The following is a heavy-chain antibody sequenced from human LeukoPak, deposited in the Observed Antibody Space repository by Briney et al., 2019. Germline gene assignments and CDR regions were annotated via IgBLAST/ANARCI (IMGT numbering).Heavy chain of an antibody. D-gene: IGHD5-18*01. CDR2: MYDSVGT. Sequence: PSETLSLTCTVPGGSISSHYWSWIRQPPGKGLEWIGYMYDSVGTKDNPSLKSRVTLSADTSKNQFSLRLSSVTAADTAVYYCATIKRGNIYGYFDFWGQGILVTVSS. CDR3: ATIKRGNIYGYFDF. CDR1: GGSISSHY. J-gene: IGHJ4*02. V-gene: IGHV4-59*11.